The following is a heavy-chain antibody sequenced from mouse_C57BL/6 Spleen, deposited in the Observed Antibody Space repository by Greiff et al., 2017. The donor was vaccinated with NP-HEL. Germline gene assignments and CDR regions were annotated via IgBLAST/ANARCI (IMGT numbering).Heavy chain of an antibody. Sequence: QVQLQQPGAELVKPGASVKLSCKASGYTFTSYWMHWVKQRPGRGLEWIGRIDPKSGGTKYNEKFKSKATLTVDKPSSTAYMQLSSLTSEDSAVYYCAREDYYGSRSLDYWGQGTTLTVSS. J-gene: IGHJ2*01. CDR3: AREDYYGSRSLDY. CDR1: GYTFTSYW. D-gene: IGHD1-1*01. V-gene: IGHV1-72*01. CDR2: IDPKSGGT.